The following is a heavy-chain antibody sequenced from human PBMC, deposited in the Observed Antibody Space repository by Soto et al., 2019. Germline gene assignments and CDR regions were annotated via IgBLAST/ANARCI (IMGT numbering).Heavy chain of an antibody. Sequence: QVQLVQSGGEVKKPGASVTVSCKASGYTFTTHYMHWVRQAPGQGLEGMGIINPRGGRTTYALMFQGRVSLTRATSTNTVYRELSSLRTEDTAVYYCARAGENYGSGTFSPPLRYYFNSWGQGTLVTVSS. V-gene: IGHV1-46*01. CDR1: GYTFTTHY. J-gene: IGHJ4*02. D-gene: IGHD3-10*01. CDR2: INPRGGRT. CDR3: ARAGENYGSGTFSPPLRYYFNS.